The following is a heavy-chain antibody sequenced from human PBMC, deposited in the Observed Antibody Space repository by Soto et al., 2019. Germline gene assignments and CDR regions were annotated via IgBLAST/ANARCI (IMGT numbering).Heavy chain of an antibody. D-gene: IGHD3-10*01. V-gene: IGHV2-5*02. CDR2: IYWDDDK. J-gene: IGHJ5*02. Sequence: QITLKESGPTLVKPTQTLTLTCTFSGFSLSTSGVGVGWIRQPPGKALEWLALIYWDDDKRYSPSLKSRLTITKDTSKNQVVLTVTNMDPVDTATYYCAHNGEYYYGSGSYGWFDPWGQGTLVTVSS. CDR3: AHNGEYYYGSGSYGWFDP. CDR1: GFSLSTSGVG.